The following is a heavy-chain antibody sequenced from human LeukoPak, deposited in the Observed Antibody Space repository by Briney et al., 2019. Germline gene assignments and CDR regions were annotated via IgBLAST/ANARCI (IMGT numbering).Heavy chain of an antibody. J-gene: IGHJ4*02. CDR2: IYYSGSS. Sequence: PSGTPSLTCTVSGGSISSYYWSWIRQPPGKGLEWIGTIYYSGSSYHTPSLKSRVTISVDTSRNQFSLKLSSVTAADTAVYYCARHVGESRYYDFWSGYYTDYWGQGTLVTVSS. CDR3: ARHVGESRYYDFWSGYYTDY. D-gene: IGHD3-3*01. CDR1: GGSISSYY. V-gene: IGHV4-59*04.